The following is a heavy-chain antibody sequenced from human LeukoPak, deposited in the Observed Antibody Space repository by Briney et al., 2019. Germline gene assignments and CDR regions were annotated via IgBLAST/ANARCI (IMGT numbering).Heavy chain of an antibody. Sequence: GASVKVSCKAFGYTFTSNYMHWVRQAPGQGPEWMGVISPSGGSTTYAQKFQGRVTLTRDMSTSTAYMELRSLRSDDTAVYYCATYSSGWYYYYYYMDVWGKGTTVTVSS. V-gene: IGHV1-46*01. CDR2: ISPSGGST. CDR1: GYTFTSNY. CDR3: ATYSSGWYYYYYYMDV. D-gene: IGHD6-19*01. J-gene: IGHJ6*03.